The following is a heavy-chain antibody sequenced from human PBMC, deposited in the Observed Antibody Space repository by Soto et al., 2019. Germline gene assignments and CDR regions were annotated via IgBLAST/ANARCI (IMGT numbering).Heavy chain of an antibody. CDR1: GFTFSSYS. CDR2: ISSSSSYI. D-gene: IGHD3-22*01. CDR3: AGASYYYDGSGYHGY. V-gene: IGHV3-21*01. J-gene: IGHJ4*02. Sequence: EVQLVESGGGLVKPGGSLRLSCAASGFTFSSYSMNWVRQAPGKGLEWVSSISSSSSYIYYADSVKGRFTISRDNAKNSLYLQMNSLRAEDTAVYYCAGASYYYDGSGYHGYWGQGTLVTVSS.